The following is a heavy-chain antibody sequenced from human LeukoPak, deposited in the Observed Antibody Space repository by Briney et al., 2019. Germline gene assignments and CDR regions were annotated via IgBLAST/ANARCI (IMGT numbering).Heavy chain of an antibody. CDR3: ARDIKGQYQDAFDI. CDR1: GFIFSSYE. CDR2: ISSSGSNI. V-gene: IGHV3-48*03. J-gene: IGHJ3*02. D-gene: IGHD2-2*01. Sequence: GGSLRLSCVASGFIFSSYEMNWVRQAPGKGLEWVSWISSSGSNIYYADSVKGRFTISRDNAKNSLFLQMNSLRAEDTAVYYCARDIKGQYQDAFDIWGQGTMVTVSS.